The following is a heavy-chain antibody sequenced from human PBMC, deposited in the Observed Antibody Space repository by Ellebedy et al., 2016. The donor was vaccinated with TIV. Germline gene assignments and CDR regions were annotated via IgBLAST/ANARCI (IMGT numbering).Heavy chain of an antibody. CDR3: ARTSLGHPQDY. Sequence: ASVKVSXKASGGTFSSYAISWVRQAPGQGLEWMGWINPNSGGTNYAQKFQGRVTMTRDTSISTAYMELSRLRSDDTAVYYCARTSLGHPQDYWGQGTLVTVSS. J-gene: IGHJ4*02. CDR2: INPNSGGT. D-gene: IGHD2-2*01. CDR1: GGTFSSYA. V-gene: IGHV1-2*02.